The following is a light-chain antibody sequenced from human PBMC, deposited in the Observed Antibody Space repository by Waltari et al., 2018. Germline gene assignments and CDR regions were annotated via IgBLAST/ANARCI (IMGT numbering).Light chain of an antibody. CDR2: DAS. V-gene: IGKV3-11*01. J-gene: IGKJ4*01. Sequence: EIVLTQSPATLSLSPGERATLSCRASQSISGYLAWYQQKPDQAPRLLIYDASNRATGIPARFSGSGSGTDFTLTISGLEPEDFAVYHCQQRSNWPLTFGGGTKVELK. CDR3: QQRSNWPLT. CDR1: QSISGY.